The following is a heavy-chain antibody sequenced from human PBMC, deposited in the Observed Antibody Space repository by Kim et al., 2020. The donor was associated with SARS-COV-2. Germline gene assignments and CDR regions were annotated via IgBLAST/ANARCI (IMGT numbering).Heavy chain of an antibody. V-gene: IGHV3-74*01. CDR1: GFTFSSYW. D-gene: IGHD3-16*01. CDR2: VNSDGSST. Sequence: GGSLRLSCVASGFTFSSYWMYWVRQAPGKGLVWVSRVNSDGSSTSYADSVKGRFTISRDNARNTLYLQMNSLRAEDTAVYYCASLSTGYVWDKFGYWGQGTMVTVSS. CDR3: ASLSTGYVWDKFGY. J-gene: IGHJ4*02.